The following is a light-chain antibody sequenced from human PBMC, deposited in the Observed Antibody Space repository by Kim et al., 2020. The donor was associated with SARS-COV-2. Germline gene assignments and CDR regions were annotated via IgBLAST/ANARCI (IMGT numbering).Light chain of an antibody. CDR3: QSYYDSEYHWL. V-gene: IGLV6-57*01. CDR1: AGSIAIIH. J-gene: IGLJ2*01. Sequence: TVTIARTRNAGSIAIIHVQWCRRRPGSPAAIVMYETNRRPSGIPVRFSGSIDRSSNSASLTISGLKTEDEADYYCQSYYDSEYHWLFGGGTRLTVL. CDR2: ETN.